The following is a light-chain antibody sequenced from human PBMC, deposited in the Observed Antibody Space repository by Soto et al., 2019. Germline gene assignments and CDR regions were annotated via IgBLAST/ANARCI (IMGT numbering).Light chain of an antibody. CDR1: QDISNY. J-gene: IGKJ3*01. CDR2: DAS. V-gene: IGKV1-33*01. CDR3: QQYDNLPPFT. Sequence: DFQMTQSPSSLSASVGDRVTITCQASQDISNYLNWYQQKPGKAPKLLIYDASNLETEVSTRFSGSESGTDFTFNISSLQPEDIATYYCQQYDNLPPFTFGPGTKVDIK.